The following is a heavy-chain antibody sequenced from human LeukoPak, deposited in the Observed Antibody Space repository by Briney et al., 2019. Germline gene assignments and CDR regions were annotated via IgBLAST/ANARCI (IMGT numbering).Heavy chain of an antibody. J-gene: IGHJ4*02. CDR3: ASGQQLGY. CDR1: VFTFIDYW. D-gene: IGHD6-6*01. Sequence: GGSLRHSCAASVFTFIDYWMSCVREAPGKGVEWVANIKQDGSEKYNVDSVKGRFTISRDNAKNSLYLQMNSLRAEDTAVYYCASGQQLGYWGRGTLVSVSS. V-gene: IGHV3-7*01. CDR2: IKQDGSEK.